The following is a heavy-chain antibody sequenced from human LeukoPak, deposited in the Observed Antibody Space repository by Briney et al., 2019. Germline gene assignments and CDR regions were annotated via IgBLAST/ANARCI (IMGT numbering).Heavy chain of an antibody. J-gene: IGHJ4*02. CDR2: ISTYNGNT. CDR3: ARDSLTILGVAPVH. Sequence: ASVRVSSKASGYTFTSNGISWVRQAPGQGLEWVGWISTYNGNTNYAQKFQGRVTMTTDTSTSTAYMELRSLRSDDTAVYYCARDSLTILGVAPVHWGQGTLVTVSS. CDR1: GYTFTSNG. V-gene: IGHV1-18*01. D-gene: IGHD3-3*01.